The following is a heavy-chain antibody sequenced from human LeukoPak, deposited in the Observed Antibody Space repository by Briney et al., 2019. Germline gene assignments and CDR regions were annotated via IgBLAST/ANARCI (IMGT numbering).Heavy chain of an antibody. J-gene: IGHJ6*03. CDR1: GYSISSGYY. CDR2: IFRSGST. V-gene: IGHV4-38-2*02. CDR3: ARVGYYPDYYMDV. Sequence: SETLSLTCTVSGYSISSGYYWGWIRQPPGKGLEWIGTIFRSGSTYSNPSLKSRVTISVDTSKNQFSLNLSSVTAADTAVYYCARVGYYPDYYMDVWGKGTTVTVSS. D-gene: IGHD2-21*01.